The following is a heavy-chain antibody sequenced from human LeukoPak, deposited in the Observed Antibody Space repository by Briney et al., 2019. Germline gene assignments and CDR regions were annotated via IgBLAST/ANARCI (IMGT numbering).Heavy chain of an antibody. CDR3: ASEGSRDWQRDDAFDL. CDR2: ISSRGTTI. Sequence: GGSLRLSCAAPGFSFSSYEMNWVRQGPGKGLEWVSYISSRGTTIYYADAVKSRFTISRDNPKNALYLKMHCLRAEDTAVYYCASEGSRDWQRDDAFDLRGQGKMVTVSS. V-gene: IGHV3-48*03. J-gene: IGHJ3*01. CDR1: GFSFSSYE. D-gene: IGHD3/OR15-3a*01.